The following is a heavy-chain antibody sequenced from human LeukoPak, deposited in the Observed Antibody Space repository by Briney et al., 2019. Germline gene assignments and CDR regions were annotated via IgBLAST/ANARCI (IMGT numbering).Heavy chain of an antibody. D-gene: IGHD2-21*01. CDR3: ASFGISWTSAY. CDR1: GFSFSRHW. CDR2: ISDGGSYR. Sequence: GGSLRLSCEASGFSFSRHWMHWIRQPPGKGLVWVARISDGGSYRSHVGSVEGRFTISRDNVRNILYLHMNDLRGGDTAVYYCASFGISWTSAYWGQGTLVTVSS. J-gene: IGHJ4*02. V-gene: IGHV3-74*01.